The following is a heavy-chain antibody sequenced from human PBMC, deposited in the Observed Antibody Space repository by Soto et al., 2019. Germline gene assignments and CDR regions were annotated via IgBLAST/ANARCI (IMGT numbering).Heavy chain of an antibody. V-gene: IGHV4-31*03. CDR2: IYYSGST. J-gene: IGHJ6*03. CDR3: ARTSSIFGVVIIQPGYYMDV. Sequence: SETLSLTCTVSGGSISSGGYYWSWIRQHPEKGLEWIGYIYYSGSTYYNPSLKSRVTISVDTSKNQFSLKLSSVTAADTAVYYCARTSSIFGVVIIQPGYYMDVWGKGTTVTVSS. CDR1: GGSISSGGYY. D-gene: IGHD3-3*01.